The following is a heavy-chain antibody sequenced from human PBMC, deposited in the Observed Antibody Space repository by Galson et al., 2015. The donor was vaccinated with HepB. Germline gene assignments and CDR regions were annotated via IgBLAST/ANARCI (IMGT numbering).Heavy chain of an antibody. CDR3: ASTGSGWLDLKFDY. Sequence: ETLSLTCTVSGGSISSSSYYWGWIRQPPGKGLGWIGSIYYSGSTYYNPSLKSRVTISVDTSKNQFSLKLSSVTAADTAVYYCASTGSGWLDLKFDYWGQGTLVTVSS. D-gene: IGHD6-19*01. CDR2: IYYSGST. J-gene: IGHJ4*02. V-gene: IGHV4-39*01. CDR1: GGSISSSSYY.